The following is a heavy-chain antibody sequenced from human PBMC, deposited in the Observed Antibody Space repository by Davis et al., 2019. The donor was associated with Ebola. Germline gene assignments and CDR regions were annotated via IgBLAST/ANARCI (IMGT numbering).Heavy chain of an antibody. CDR3: ATLVALRFPAQ. D-gene: IGHD3-3*01. J-gene: IGHJ4*02. V-gene: IGHV3-15*01. Sequence: PGGSLRLSCEVSGFTFRSAWMTWVRQAPGKGLEWVGRIKSQADGGTGNYATPVKGRFIISGDDSQNTLILQMNSLKTKDTAVYYCATLVALRFPAQWGRGTLVTVSS. CDR1: GFTFRSAW. CDR2: IKSQADGGTG.